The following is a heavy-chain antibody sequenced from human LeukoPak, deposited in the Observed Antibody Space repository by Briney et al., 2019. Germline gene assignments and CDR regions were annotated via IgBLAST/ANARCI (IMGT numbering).Heavy chain of an antibody. D-gene: IGHD3-22*01. CDR2: IWYDGSNK. Sequence: PGGSLRLSCAASGFTFSSYGMHWVRQAPGKGLEWVAVIWYDGSNKYYADSVKGRFTISRDNSKNTLYLQMNSLRAEGTAVYYCARSSNYYDSSGYEDYWGQGTLVTVSS. CDR1: GFTFSSYG. CDR3: ARSSNYYDSSGYEDY. V-gene: IGHV3-33*01. J-gene: IGHJ4*02.